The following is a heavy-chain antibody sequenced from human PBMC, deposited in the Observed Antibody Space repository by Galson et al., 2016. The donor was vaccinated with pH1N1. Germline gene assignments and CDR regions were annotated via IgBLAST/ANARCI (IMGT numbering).Heavy chain of an antibody. CDR1: GGTFTLYG. Sequence: SVKVSCKASGGTFTLYGITWVRQAPGQGLEWMGRIIPIVGLTKYAEKFQGRVTITADVSTSTAYMELRSLRSEDTAVYYCARDPSTAHYNHYYMDVWGKGTTVTVSS. J-gene: IGHJ6*03. V-gene: IGHV1-69*04. CDR2: IIPIVGLT. CDR3: ARDPSTAHYNHYYMDV.